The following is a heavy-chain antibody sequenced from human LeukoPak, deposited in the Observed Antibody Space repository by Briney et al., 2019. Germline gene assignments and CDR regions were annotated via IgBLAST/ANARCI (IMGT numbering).Heavy chain of an antibody. CDR1: GYTFTSYG. V-gene: IGHV1-18*01. J-gene: IGHJ4*02. CDR3: ARVRGVITSFDY. Sequence: ASVKVSCKASGYTFTSYGISWVRQAPGQGLEWMGWISAYNGNTNYAQKLQGRVTMTTDTSTSTAYMELSSLRSEDTAVYYCARVRGVITSFDYWGQGTLVTVSS. D-gene: IGHD3-10*01. CDR2: ISAYNGNT.